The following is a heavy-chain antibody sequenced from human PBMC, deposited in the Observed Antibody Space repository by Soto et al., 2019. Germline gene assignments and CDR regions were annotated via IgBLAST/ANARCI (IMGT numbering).Heavy chain of an antibody. V-gene: IGHV1-18*01. CDR1: GYTFTIYG. J-gene: IGHJ4*01. D-gene: IGHD4-17*01. CDR2: ISAYNGNT. CDR3: ARDEPISGDYPLPDDN. Sequence: VASVKVSCKASGYTFTIYGISWVRQAPGQGLEWMGWISAYNGNTDYAQKLQGRVTMTTDTSTSTAYVELRSLRSDDTAGYYCARDEPISGDYPLPDDNWGQGTMVTVSS.